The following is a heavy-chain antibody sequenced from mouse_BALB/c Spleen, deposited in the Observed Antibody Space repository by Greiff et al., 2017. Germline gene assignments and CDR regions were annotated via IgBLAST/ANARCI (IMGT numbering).Heavy chain of an antibody. CDR2: IYPSDSYT. Sequence: QVQLQQPGAELVRPGASVKLSCKASGYTFTSYWINWVKQRPGQGLEWIGNIYPSDSYTNYNQKFKDKATLTVDKSSSTAYMQLSSPTSEDSAVYYCTRSGPTYDGMSDAMDYWGQGTSVTVSS. CDR1: GYTFTSYW. J-gene: IGHJ4*01. V-gene: IGHV1-69*02. D-gene: IGHD2-10*01. CDR3: TRSGPTYDGMSDAMDY.